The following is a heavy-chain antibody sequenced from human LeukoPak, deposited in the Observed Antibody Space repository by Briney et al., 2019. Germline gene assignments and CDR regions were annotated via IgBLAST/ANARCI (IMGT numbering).Heavy chain of an antibody. V-gene: IGHV3-74*01. J-gene: IGHJ4*02. CDR1: GFTFSSYW. CDR3: GRDRGYSGDY. D-gene: IGHD5-12*01. CDR2: INGDGSSI. Sequence: PGGSLRLSCAASGFTFSSYWMHWVRQAPGKGQVWLARINGDGSSISYADSVKGRFTISRDNAKNTLYLQMNSLRAEDTAVYYCGRDRGYSGDYWGQGTLVTVSS.